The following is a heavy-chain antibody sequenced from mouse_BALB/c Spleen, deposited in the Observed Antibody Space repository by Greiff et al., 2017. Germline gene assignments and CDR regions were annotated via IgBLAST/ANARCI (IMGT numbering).Heavy chain of an antibody. CDR3: AGYYDYPFAY. J-gene: IGHJ3*01. CDR2: IWAGGST. D-gene: IGHD2-4*01. Sequence: QVQLKESGPGLVAPSQCLSITCTVSGFSLTSYGVHWVRQRPGKGLEWLGVIWAGGSTNYNSALMPRLSISKDNSKGQVFLRMNSLQTDDTDMYYCAGYYDYPFAYWGQGTLVTVSA. CDR1: GFSLTSYG. V-gene: IGHV2-9*02.